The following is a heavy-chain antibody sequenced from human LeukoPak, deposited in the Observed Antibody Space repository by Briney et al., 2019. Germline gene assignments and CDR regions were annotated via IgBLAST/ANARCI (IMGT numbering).Heavy chain of an antibody. CDR1: GFTFSSYS. D-gene: IGHD2-2*01. V-gene: IGHV3-21*01. J-gene: IGHJ4*02. Sequence: PGGSLRLSCAASGFTFSSYSMNWVRQAPGKGLEWVSSISSSSSYIYYADSVKGRFTISRDNAKNSLYLQMNSLRAEDTAVYYCARDQVGDCSSTSCSLDYWGQGTLVTVSS. CDR3: ARDQVGDCSSTSCSLDY. CDR2: ISSSSSYI.